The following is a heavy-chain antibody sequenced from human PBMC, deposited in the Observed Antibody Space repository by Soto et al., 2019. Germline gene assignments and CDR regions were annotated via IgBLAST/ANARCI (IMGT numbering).Heavy chain of an antibody. CDR2: INPNSGGT. V-gene: IGHV1-2*04. D-gene: IGHD6-13*01. Sequence: ASVKVSGKASGYTFTGYYMHWVRQAPGQGLEWMGWINPNSGGTNYAQKFQGWVTMTRDTSISTAYMELSSLRSDYTAVYHCAAAPAGVLWPSDAFDIWGQGTMVTVSS. CDR3: AAAPAGVLWPSDAFDI. CDR1: GYTFTGYY. J-gene: IGHJ3*02.